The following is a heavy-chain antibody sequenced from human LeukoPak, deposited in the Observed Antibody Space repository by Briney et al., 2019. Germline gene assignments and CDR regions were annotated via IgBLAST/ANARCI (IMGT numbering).Heavy chain of an antibody. CDR3: ARRQDRCGGDCYDSTGYFDL. CDR1: GGSISSGGYY. V-gene: IGHV4-61*08. D-gene: IGHD2-21*02. Sequence: PSETLSLTCTVSGGSISSGGYYWSWIRQPPGKGLEWIGHILHSGTTSYNPSLKSPVTISIDPSKNQFSLSLRSVTAADTAVYFCARRQDRCGGDCYDSTGYFDLWGRGTPVTVSS. J-gene: IGHJ2*01. CDR2: ILHSGTT.